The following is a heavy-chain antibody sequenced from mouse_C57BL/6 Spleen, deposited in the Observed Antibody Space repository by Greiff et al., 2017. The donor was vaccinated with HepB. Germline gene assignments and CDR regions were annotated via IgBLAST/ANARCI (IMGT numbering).Heavy chain of an antibody. D-gene: IGHD1-1*01. Sequence: QVQLQQPGAELVRPGSSVKLSCKASGYTFTSYWMHWVKQRPIQGLEWIGNIDPSDSETHYNQKFKDKATLTVDKSSSTAYMQLSSLTSEDSAVYYCARWDYYGPWFAYWGQGTLVTVSA. CDR1: GYTFTSYW. J-gene: IGHJ3*01. CDR3: ARWDYYGPWFAY. V-gene: IGHV1-52*01. CDR2: IDPSDSET.